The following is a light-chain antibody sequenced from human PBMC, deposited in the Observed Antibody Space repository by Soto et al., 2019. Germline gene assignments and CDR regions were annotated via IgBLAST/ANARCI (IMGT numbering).Light chain of an antibody. CDR2: GAS. V-gene: IGKV3-20*01. J-gene: IGKJ1*01. CDR1: QSVSSSY. CDR3: QQYGSSPART. Sequence: EIVLTQSPGTLSLSPGERATLSCRASQSVSSSYLAWYQQKPGQAPRLLIYGASSRATGIPDSFSGSGSGTDFTLTISRLEPEDFAVYYCQQYGSSPARTFGQGTKVEIK.